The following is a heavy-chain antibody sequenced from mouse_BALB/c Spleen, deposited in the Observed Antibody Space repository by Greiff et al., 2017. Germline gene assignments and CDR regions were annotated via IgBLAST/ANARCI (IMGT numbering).Heavy chain of an antibody. CDR2: ILPGSGST. CDR1: GYTFSSYW. Sequence: VQLQQSGAELMKPGASVKISCKATGYTFSSYWIEWVKQRPGHGLEWIGEILPGSGSTNYNEKFKGKATFTADTSSNTAYMQLSSLTSEDSAVYYCARGDYYGNYFAYWGQGTLVTVSA. CDR3: ARGDYYGNYFAY. J-gene: IGHJ3*01. D-gene: IGHD2-1*01. V-gene: IGHV1-9*01.